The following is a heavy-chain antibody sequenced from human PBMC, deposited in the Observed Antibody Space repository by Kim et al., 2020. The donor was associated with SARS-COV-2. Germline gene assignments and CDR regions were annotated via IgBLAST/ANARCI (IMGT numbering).Heavy chain of an antibody. Sequence: GGSLRLSCTASGFTFEDYSIHWVRQSPEKGLEWVSLISWDGVKTLYRDSVKGRFIISRDNSKNSVFLQMNSLRSEDTALYYCARPNPRWQLNYYLHKWGQGTLVTVSS. CDR3: ARPNPRWQLNYYLHK. J-gene: IGHJ4*02. CDR1: GFTFEDYS. V-gene: IGHV3-43*01. CDR2: ISWDGVKT. D-gene: IGHD3-22*01.